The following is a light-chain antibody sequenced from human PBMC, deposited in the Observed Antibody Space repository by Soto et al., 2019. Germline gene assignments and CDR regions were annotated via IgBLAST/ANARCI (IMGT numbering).Light chain of an antibody. CDR1: SGSVSTSNY. Sequence: QTVVTQEPSFSVSPGGTVTLTCDLSSGSVSTSNYPTWYQQTPGQSPRTLIYSTNSRSSGVPDRFFGSILGSKAALTITGAQADDESHYYCVLYVGGGVWVFGGGTKVTVL. CDR3: VLYVGGGVWV. V-gene: IGLV8-61*01. J-gene: IGLJ3*02. CDR2: STN.